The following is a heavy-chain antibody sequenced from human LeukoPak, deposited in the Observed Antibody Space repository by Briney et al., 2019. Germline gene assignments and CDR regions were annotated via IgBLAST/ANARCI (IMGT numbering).Heavy chain of an antibody. CDR3: AGAYNYFDY. D-gene: IGHD1-14*01. CDR2: IYYSGST. J-gene: IGHJ4*02. V-gene: IGHV4-59*01. Sequence: SETLSLTCTVSGGSISSYYWSWIRQPPGKGLEWIGYIYYSGSTNYNPSLKSRVTISVDTSKNQFSLKLSSVTAADTAVYYCAGAYNYFDYWGQGTLVTVSS. CDR1: GGSISSYY.